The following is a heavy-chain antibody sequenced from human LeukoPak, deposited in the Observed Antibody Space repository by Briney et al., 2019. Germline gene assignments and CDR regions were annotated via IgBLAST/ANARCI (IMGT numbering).Heavy chain of an antibody. J-gene: IGHJ4*02. V-gene: IGHV4-39*07. CDR2: IYYSGST. Sequence: SETLSLTCTVSGGSISSSSYYWGWIRQPPGKGLEWIGSIYYSGSTYYNPSLKSRVTISVDTSKNQFSLKLSSVTAADTAVYYCARDLEDLGHYYDSSANRPGEDYWGQGTLVTVSS. CDR1: GGSISSSSYY. CDR3: ARDLEDLGHYYDSSANRPGEDY. D-gene: IGHD3-22*01.